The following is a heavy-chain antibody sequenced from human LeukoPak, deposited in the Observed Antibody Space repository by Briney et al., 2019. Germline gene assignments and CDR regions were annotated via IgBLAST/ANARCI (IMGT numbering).Heavy chain of an antibody. CDR1: GGSISISSYY. J-gene: IGHJ4*02. CDR3: ARGGWFGEPLDY. Sequence: SETLSLTCTVSGGSISISSYYWGWIRQPPGKGLEWIGSIYYSGSTYYNPSLKSRVTISVDTSKNQFSLKLSSVTAADTAVYYCARGGWFGEPLDYWGQGTLVTVSA. CDR2: IYYSGST. V-gene: IGHV4-39*01. D-gene: IGHD3-10*01.